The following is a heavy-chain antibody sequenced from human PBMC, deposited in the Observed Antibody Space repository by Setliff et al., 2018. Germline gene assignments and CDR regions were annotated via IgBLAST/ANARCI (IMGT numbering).Heavy chain of an antibody. CDR1: GFTFSHCW. CDR3: LGSGSCSY. V-gene: IGHV3-7*01. J-gene: IGHJ4*02. Sequence: GGSLRLSCTGSGFTFSHCWVSWVRQAPGKGLEWVAAINPGGSETYYVESVKGRFTISRDNGKNSLSLQMNSLRPEDTAVYYCLGSGSCSYWGQGARVTVS. D-gene: IGHD3-10*01. CDR2: INPGGSET.